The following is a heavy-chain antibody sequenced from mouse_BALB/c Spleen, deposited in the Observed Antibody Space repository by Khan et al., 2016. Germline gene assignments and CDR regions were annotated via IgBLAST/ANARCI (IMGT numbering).Heavy chain of an antibody. J-gene: IGHJ2*01. D-gene: IGHD1-1*01. V-gene: IGHV14-3*02. CDR3: ASTVVADFDY. CDR1: GFNIKDTY. CDR2: IDPANGNT. Sequence: VQLQQSGAELVKPGASVKLSCTAPGFNIKDTYMHWVKQRPEQGLEWIGRIDPANGNTKYDPKFQGKATITADTSSNPSYLQRSSLTSEDTADYYCASTVVADFDYWGQGTTLTVSS.